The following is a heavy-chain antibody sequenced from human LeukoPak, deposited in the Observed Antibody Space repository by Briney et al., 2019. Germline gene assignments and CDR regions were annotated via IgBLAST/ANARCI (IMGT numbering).Heavy chain of an antibody. CDR1: GYTFTSYA. D-gene: IGHD6-13*01. CDR2: INTNTGNP. J-gene: IGHJ3*02. V-gene: IGHV7-4-1*02. CDR3: ARAGDKQQLVLQLVPDAFDI. Sequence: ASVKVSCKASGYTFTSYAMNWMRQAPGQGLEWMGWINTNTGNPTYAQGFTGRFVFSLDTSVSTAYLQISSLKAEDTAVYYCARAGDKQQLVLQLVPDAFDIWGQGTMVTVSS.